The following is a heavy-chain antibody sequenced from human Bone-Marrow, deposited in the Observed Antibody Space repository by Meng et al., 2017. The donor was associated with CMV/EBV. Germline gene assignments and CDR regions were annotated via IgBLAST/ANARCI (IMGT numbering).Heavy chain of an antibody. V-gene: IGHV3-23*01. Sequence: GESLKISCGGSGFTFSDYPMSWVRQAPGKGLEWVSGISGSGGATYYADSVKGRFTISRDNSKNTLYLQMNSLRAEDTAVYYCARGGVVVVPAAISYYYYGMDVWGQGTTVTVSS. J-gene: IGHJ6*02. CDR2: ISGSGGAT. CDR3: ARGGVVVVPAAISYYYYGMDV. CDR1: GFTFSDYP. D-gene: IGHD2-2*01.